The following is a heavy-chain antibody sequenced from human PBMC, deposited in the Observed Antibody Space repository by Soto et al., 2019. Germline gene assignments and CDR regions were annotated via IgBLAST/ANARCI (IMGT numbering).Heavy chain of an antibody. Sequence: ASVKVSCKASGYTFTSYGIGWVRQAPGQGLEWMGWISAYNGNTNCAQKLQGRVTMTTDTSTSTAYMELRSLRSDDTAVYYCARDKSDRVVVPAAIHDAFDSWGQGTRVTVAS. CDR3: ARDKSDRVVVPAAIHDAFDS. V-gene: IGHV1-18*01. CDR1: GYTFTSYG. J-gene: IGHJ3*02. CDR2: ISAYNGNT. D-gene: IGHD2-2*01.